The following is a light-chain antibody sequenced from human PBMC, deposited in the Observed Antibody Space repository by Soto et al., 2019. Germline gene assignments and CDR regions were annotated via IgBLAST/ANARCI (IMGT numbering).Light chain of an antibody. CDR2: GNR. J-gene: IGLJ3*02. Sequence: QSVLTQPPSVSGAPGQRVTISCTANNSNLGAGYDVHWYQQLPGAAPKLVIFGNRNRPSGVPERFSGSKSGTSASLAITGLQAEDEADYYCQAYDYSRTAFVLGGGTKLTVL. V-gene: IGLV1-40*01. CDR1: NSNLGAGYD. CDR3: QAYDYSRTAFV.